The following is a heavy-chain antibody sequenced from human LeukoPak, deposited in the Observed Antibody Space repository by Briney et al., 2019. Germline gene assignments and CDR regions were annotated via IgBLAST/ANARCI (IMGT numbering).Heavy chain of an antibody. D-gene: IGHD6-19*01. Sequence: RSGRSLRLSCVASGFTFSTYWMHWVRQAPGKGLVWVSSINTDGSSISYADSVKGRFTISRDNAKNTLYLQMNSLRAEDTAVYYCVFGRYGGGFDSWGQGTLVIVSS. CDR2: INTDGSSI. CDR1: GFTFSTYW. J-gene: IGHJ5*01. V-gene: IGHV3-74*01. CDR3: VFGRYGGGFDS.